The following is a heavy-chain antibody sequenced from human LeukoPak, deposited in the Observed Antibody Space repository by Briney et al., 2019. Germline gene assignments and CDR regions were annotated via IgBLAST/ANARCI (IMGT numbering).Heavy chain of an antibody. V-gene: IGHV3-48*04. Sequence: GGSLRLSCAASGFTFSSYSMNWVRQAPGKGLEWVSYISSSSSTIYYADSVKGRFTISRDNAKNSLYLQMNSLRAEDTAVYYCARAYYDSRGPYWGQGTLVTVSS. D-gene: IGHD3-22*01. CDR1: GFTFSSYS. CDR2: ISSSSSTI. J-gene: IGHJ4*02. CDR3: ARAYYDSRGPY.